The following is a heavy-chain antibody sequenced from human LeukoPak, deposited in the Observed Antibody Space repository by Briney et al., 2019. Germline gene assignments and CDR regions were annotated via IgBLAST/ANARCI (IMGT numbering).Heavy chain of an antibody. Sequence: PGGSLRLSCAASGFTFSSYAMHWVRQAPGKGLEWVAVISYDGSNKYYADSVKGRFTISRDNSKNTLYLQMNSLRAEDTAVYYCARDSFVSSGYITNGYYFDYWGQGTLVTVSS. CDR2: ISYDGSNK. V-gene: IGHV3-30-3*01. CDR3: ARDSFVSSGYITNGYYFDY. CDR1: GFTFSSYA. D-gene: IGHD3-22*01. J-gene: IGHJ4*02.